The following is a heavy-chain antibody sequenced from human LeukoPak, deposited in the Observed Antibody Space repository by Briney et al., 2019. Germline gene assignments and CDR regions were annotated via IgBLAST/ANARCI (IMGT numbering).Heavy chain of an antibody. CDR3: AREEDFWSGRPFSPDY. D-gene: IGHD3-3*01. CDR2: ISGSGGST. CDR1: GFTLSSYA. V-gene: IGHV3-23*01. Sequence: GGSLRLSGAASGFTLSSYAMSWVRQAPGKGLDWVSAISGSGGSTYYADSVKGRFTISRDNSKSTLYLQMNSLRAEDTALYYCAREEDFWSGRPFSPDYWGQGTLVSVSS. J-gene: IGHJ4*02.